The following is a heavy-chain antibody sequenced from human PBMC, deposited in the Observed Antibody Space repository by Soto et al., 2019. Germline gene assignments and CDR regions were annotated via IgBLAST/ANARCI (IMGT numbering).Heavy chain of an antibody. J-gene: IGHJ6*03. V-gene: IGHV3-30*18. CDR2: ISYDGSNK. CDR1: GFTFSSYG. CDR3: AKLGDYYMDV. Sequence: AGGSLRLSCAASGFTFSSYGMHWVRQAPGKGLEWVAVISYDGSNKYYADSVKGRFTISRDNSKNTLYLQMNSLRAEDTAVYYCAKLGDYYMDVWGKGTTVTVSS.